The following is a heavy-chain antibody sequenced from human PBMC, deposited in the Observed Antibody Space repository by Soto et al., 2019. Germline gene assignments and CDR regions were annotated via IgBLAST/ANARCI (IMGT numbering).Heavy chain of an antibody. CDR2: VNPIVSMS. Sequence: QVQLVQSGAEVKRPGSSVKVSCKASGDTFNFYSINWVRQAPGLGLEWMGRVNPIVSMSNYAPKFPGRITMTADKSTSTASMELSSLTSEDTAIYYCASSYASGYRAFDYWRQGALVTFSS. CDR3: ASSYASGYRAFDY. CDR1: GDTFNFYS. D-gene: IGHD3-16*01. J-gene: IGHJ4*02. V-gene: IGHV1-69*02.